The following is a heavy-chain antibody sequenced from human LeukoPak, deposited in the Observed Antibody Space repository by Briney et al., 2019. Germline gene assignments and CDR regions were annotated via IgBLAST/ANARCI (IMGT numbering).Heavy chain of an antibody. CDR3: AKGPYYDILTGTFDC. Sequence: GRSLRLSCAASGFTFDDYAMHWVRQAPGKGLEWVSGISWNSGSIGYADSVKGRFTISRDNAKNSLYLQMNSLRAEDTALYYCAKGPYYDILTGTFDCWGQGTLVTVSS. CDR2: ISWNSGSI. D-gene: IGHD3-9*01. V-gene: IGHV3-9*01. CDR1: GFTFDDYA. J-gene: IGHJ4*02.